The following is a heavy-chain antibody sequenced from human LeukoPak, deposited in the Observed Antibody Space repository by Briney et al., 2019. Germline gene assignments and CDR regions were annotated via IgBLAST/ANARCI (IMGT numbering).Heavy chain of an antibody. D-gene: IGHD2-8*02. CDR2: INQNGSAT. V-gene: IGHV3-7*01. Sequence: GGSLRLSCAASGFSFSIYWMSWVRQAPGKGLEWVANINQNGSATYYVDSVKGRFTISRDNAKNTLFLQMNSLRAEDTAVFYCVRAGGPHTVDVWGQGTTVTVSS. CDR3: VRAGGPHTVDV. J-gene: IGHJ6*02. CDR1: GFSFSIYW.